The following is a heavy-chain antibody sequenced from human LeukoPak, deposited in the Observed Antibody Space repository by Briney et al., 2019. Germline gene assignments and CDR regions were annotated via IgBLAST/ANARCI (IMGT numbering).Heavy chain of an antibody. CDR2: IYYSGHT. Sequence: SETMSLARPVDARSISSNCWSWIRQPQRNVLEWNGYIYYSGHTNYNPSLESRVTISVDTSKNQFSLKLSSVTAADTAVYYCAREVVGQAGEFYYYYYMDVWGKGTTVTVSS. D-gene: IGHD2-2*01. V-gene: IGHV4-59*01. CDR3: AREVVGQAGEFYYYYYMDV. J-gene: IGHJ6*03. CDR1: ARSISSNC.